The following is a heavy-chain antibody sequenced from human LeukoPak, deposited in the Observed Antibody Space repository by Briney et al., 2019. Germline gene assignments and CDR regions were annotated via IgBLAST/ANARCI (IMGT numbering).Heavy chain of an antibody. CDR3: ARHRKSARNYLYYYMDV. D-gene: IGHD6-6*01. CDR1: GGSISSSNW. V-gene: IGHV4-4*02. Sequence: PSETLSLTCAASGGSISSSNWWSWVRQPPGKGLEWIGEIYHSGSTNYNPSLKSRVTISVDKSKNQFSLKLSSVTAADTAVYYCARHRKSARNYLYYYMDVWGKGTTVTVSS. J-gene: IGHJ6*03. CDR2: IYHSGST.